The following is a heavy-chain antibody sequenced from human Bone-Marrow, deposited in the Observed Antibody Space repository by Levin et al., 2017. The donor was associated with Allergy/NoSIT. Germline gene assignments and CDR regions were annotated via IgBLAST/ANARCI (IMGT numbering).Heavy chain of an antibody. D-gene: IGHD6-19*01. Sequence: ESLKISCKASGYIFPNYDINWVRQAPGQGLEWMGWMNPNSGDTGYVQKFQGRVTMTRNTSIDTAYMELSSLRSDDTAVYYCARVEQYLGWFDPWGQGTLVTVSS. CDR1: GYIFPNYD. V-gene: IGHV1-8*01. J-gene: IGHJ5*02. CDR3: ARVEQYLGWFDP. CDR2: MNPNSGDT.